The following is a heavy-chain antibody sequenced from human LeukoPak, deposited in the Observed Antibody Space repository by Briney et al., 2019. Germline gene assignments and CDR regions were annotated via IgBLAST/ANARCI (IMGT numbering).Heavy chain of an antibody. V-gene: IGHV3-74*01. D-gene: IGHD3-22*01. CDR3: ARDLEYSSSWYYYYDSSGLAGSAFDI. Sequence: GGSLRLSCAASGFTFSSYWMHWVRQAPGKGLVWVSRINSDGSSTSYADSVKGRFTISRDNAKNTLYLQMNSLRAEDTAVYYCARDLEYSSSWYYYYDSSGLAGSAFDIWGQGTMVTVSS. CDR2: INSDGSST. CDR1: GFTFSSYW. J-gene: IGHJ3*02.